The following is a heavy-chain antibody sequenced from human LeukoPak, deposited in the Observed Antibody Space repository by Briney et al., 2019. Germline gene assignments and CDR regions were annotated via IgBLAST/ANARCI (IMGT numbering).Heavy chain of an antibody. CDR2: IYYSGST. J-gene: IGHJ4*02. CDR1: GGSISSYC. D-gene: IGHD3-3*01. CDR3: ARGSIEGYDFWSGYYRYFDY. V-gene: IGHV4-59*01. Sequence: SETLSLTCTVSGGSISSYCWSWIRQPPGKGLEWIGYIYYSGSTNYNPSLKSRVTISVDTSKNQFSLKLSSVTAADTAVYYCARGSIEGYDFWSGYYRYFDYWGQGTLVTVSS.